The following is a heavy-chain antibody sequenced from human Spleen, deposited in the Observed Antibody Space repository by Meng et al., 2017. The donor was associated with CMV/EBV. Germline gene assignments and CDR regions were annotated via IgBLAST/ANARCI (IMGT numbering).Heavy chain of an antibody. V-gene: IGHV4-39*07. CDR1: GGSISSSSSY. D-gene: IGHD2-21*01. CDR3: ARVPHILSPNNRFDP. CDR2: IYYSGST. Sequence: SGGSISSSSSYWGWIRQPPGKGLEWIGSIYYSGSTYYNPSLKSRVTISVDTSKNQFSLKLSSVTAADTAVYYCARVPHILSPNNRFDPWGQGTLVTVSS. J-gene: IGHJ5*02.